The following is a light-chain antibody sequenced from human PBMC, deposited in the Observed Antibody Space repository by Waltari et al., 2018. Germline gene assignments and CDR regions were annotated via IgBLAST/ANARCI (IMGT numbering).Light chain of an antibody. CDR3: QQYSTFPPT. CDR2: AAS. Sequence: TCRASQAINKLLAWFQLKPGKAPKSLIYAASTLQTGVSSNFSGSGSGTDFTLTISSLQPGDCATYYCQQYSTFPPTFGGGTRVEI. V-gene: IGKV1-16*02. CDR1: QAINKL. J-gene: IGKJ4*01.